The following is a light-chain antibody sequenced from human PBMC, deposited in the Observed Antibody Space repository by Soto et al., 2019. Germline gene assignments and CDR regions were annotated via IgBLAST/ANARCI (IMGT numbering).Light chain of an antibody. CDR1: SSDIGAYNY. J-gene: IGLJ2*01. CDR2: DVS. V-gene: IGLV2-14*01. CDR3: SSYTTSSTVV. Sequence: SALTQPASVSGSPGQSITISCTGTSSDIGAYNYVSWYQQHPGKAPKLMIYDVSDRPSGVSNRFSGSKSGNTASLTISGLQAEDEADYYCSSYCSSYTTSSTVVFGGGTKVTVL.